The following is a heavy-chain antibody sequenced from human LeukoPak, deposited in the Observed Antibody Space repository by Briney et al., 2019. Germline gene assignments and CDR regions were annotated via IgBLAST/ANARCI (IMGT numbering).Heavy chain of an antibody. CDR2: ISTYDGNT. CDR1: GYTFTTYG. CDR3: ARDQPRRGPGNHDY. V-gene: IGHV1-18*01. D-gene: IGHD1-26*01. J-gene: IGHJ4*02. Sequence: ASVKVSCKASGYTFTTYGINWVRQAPGQGLEWMGWISTYDGNTIYAQKLRGRVTMIRDTSTSTVYMELRSLRSDDTAIYYCARDQPRRGPGNHDYWGQGTLVTVSS.